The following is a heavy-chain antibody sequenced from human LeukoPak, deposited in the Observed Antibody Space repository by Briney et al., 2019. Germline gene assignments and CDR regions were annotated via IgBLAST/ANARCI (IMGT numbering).Heavy chain of an antibody. J-gene: IGHJ5*02. V-gene: IGHV4-39*07. CDR3: ARRRTYYYDSSESNWFDP. Sequence: SETLSLTCTVSGGSISSSNYYWGWIRQPPGKGLEWIGSIDYSGSAYYSPSLKSRVTISVDTSKNQFSLKLSSVTAADTAVYYCARRRTYYYDSSESNWFDPWGQGTLVTVSS. D-gene: IGHD3-22*01. CDR2: IDYSGSA. CDR1: GGSISSSNYY.